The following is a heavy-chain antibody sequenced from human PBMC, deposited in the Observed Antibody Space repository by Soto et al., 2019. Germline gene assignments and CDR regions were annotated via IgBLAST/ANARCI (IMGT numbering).Heavy chain of an antibody. Sequence: ASVKVSCKASGYTFTSYGISWVRPAPGQGLEWMGWISAYNGNTNYAQKLQGRVTMTTDTPTSTAYMELRSLRSDDTAVYYCARAQWTFGGVIVPDYWGQGTLVTVSS. CDR3: ARAQWTFGGVIVPDY. V-gene: IGHV1-18*01. J-gene: IGHJ4*02. CDR2: ISAYNGNT. CDR1: GYTFTSYG. D-gene: IGHD3-16*02.